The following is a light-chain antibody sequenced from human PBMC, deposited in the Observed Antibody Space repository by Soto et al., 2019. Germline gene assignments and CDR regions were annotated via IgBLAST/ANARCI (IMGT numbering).Light chain of an antibody. V-gene: IGKV1-16*01. Sequence: DIQMTQSPSSLSPSVGDRVTITCRASHDLNNALAWFQQKPGKAPKSLIYAASSLQSGVPSRFSGSGSATDVTLTISSLQPEDFATYYCQQYKSYPITFGQGTRLEIK. J-gene: IGKJ5*01. CDR3: QQYKSYPIT. CDR1: HDLNNA. CDR2: AAS.